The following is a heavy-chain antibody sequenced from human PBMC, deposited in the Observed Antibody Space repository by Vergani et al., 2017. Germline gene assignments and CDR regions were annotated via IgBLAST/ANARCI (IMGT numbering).Heavy chain of an antibody. CDR1: GGSISSGDYY. D-gene: IGHD6-6*01. J-gene: IGHJ6*03. V-gene: IGHV4-30-4*08. Sequence: QVQLQESGPGLVKPSQTLSLTCTVSGGSISSGDYYWSWIRQPPGKGLEWIGYIYYSGSTYYNPSLKSRVTISVDTSKNQFSLKLSSVTAADTAVYYCARVAARGYYYYYMDVWGKGTTVTVSS. CDR2: IYYSGST. CDR3: ARVAARGYYYYYMDV.